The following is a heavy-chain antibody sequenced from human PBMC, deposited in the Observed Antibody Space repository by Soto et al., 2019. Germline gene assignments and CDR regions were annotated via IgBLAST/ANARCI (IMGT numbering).Heavy chain of an antibody. J-gene: IGHJ3*01. CDR1: GGAFSSYG. Sequence: QVKLVQSGAEVKKPGSSVKVSCRAAGGAFSSYGFSWVRQAPGQGLEWVGGIVPLYPTTNYAQRFQGRVRITADESTSTAYMEVSSLRSDDTAIYYCARTIGTQLVSDGFDVWGQGTKVTVSS. D-gene: IGHD1-1*01. CDR3: ARTIGTQLVSDGFDV. V-gene: IGHV1-69*01. CDR2: IVPLYPTT.